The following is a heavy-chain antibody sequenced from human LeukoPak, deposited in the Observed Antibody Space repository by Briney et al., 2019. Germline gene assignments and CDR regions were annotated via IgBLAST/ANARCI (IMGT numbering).Heavy chain of an antibody. CDR2: ISGSGGST. V-gene: IGHV3-23*01. D-gene: IGHD6-13*01. CDR3: AKDRGEEQQLPRAEYFQH. CDR1: GFTFSSYG. Sequence: GGSLRLSCAASGFTFSSYGMSWVRQAPGKGLEWVSSISGSGGSTYYADSVKGRFTISRDNSKNTLYLQMNSLRAEDTAVYYCAKDRGEEQQLPRAEYFQHWGQGTLVTVSS. J-gene: IGHJ1*01.